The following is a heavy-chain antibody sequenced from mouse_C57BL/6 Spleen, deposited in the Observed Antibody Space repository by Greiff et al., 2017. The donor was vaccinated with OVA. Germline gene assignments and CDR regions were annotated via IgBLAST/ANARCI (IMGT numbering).Heavy chain of an antibody. CDR2: ISSGGSYT. D-gene: IGHD4-1*01. CDR1: GFTFSSYG. CDR3: AKLGGFAY. V-gene: IGHV5-6*02. Sequence: EVKLEESGGDLVKPGGSLKLSCAASGFTFSSYGMSWVRQTPDKRLEWVATISSGGSYTYYPDSVKGRFTISRDNAKNTLYLQMSSLKSEDTAMYYCAKLGGFAYWGQGTLVTVSA. J-gene: IGHJ3*01.